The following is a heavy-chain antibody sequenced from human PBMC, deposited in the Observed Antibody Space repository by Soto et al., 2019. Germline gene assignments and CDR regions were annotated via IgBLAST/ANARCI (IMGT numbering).Heavy chain of an antibody. CDR1: GFTFSSYS. CDR3: AREADILNWFDP. J-gene: IGHJ5*02. D-gene: IGHD3-9*01. Sequence: TGGSLRLSCGASGFTFSSYSMNWVRQAPGKGLEWISHISASSRTLFYADSVKGRFTISRDNAKNSLYLQMNSLRAEDTAVYYCAREADILNWFDPWGQGTLVTVSS. V-gene: IGHV3-48*01. CDR2: ISASSRTL.